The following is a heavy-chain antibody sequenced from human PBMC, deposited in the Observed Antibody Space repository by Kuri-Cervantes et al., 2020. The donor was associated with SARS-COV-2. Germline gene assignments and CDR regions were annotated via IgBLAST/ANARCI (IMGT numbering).Heavy chain of an antibody. J-gene: IGHJ6*03. V-gene: IGHV3-11*01. D-gene: IGHD3-3*01. CDR3: ARDRHDFWSGYRYYYYYYMDV. CDR1: GFTFSDYY. CDR2: ISSSGSTI. Sequence: GESLKISCAASGFTFSDYYMSWIRQAPGKGLEWVSYISSSGSTIYYADSVKGRFTISRDNAKNSLYLQMNSLRAEDTAVYYCARDRHDFWSGYRYYYYYYMDVWGKGTTVTVSS.